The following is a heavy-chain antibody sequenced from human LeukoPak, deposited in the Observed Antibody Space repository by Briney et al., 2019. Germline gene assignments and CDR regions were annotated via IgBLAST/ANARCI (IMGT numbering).Heavy chain of an antibody. Sequence: VKVSCKTSAYTFSNYGFNWVRQAPGQGLEWMGWISAYIGNTKYAQNFQGRFTMTTDTSTSTAYMELRSLTSDDTAVYYCARDLDGSGSYYTDYWGQGTLVTVSS. CDR3: ARDLDGSGSYYTDY. V-gene: IGHV1-18*01. J-gene: IGHJ4*02. D-gene: IGHD3-10*01. CDR1: AYTFSNYG. CDR2: ISAYIGNT.